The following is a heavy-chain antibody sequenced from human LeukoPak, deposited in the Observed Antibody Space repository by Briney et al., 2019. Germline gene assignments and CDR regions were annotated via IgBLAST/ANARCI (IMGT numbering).Heavy chain of an antibody. CDR1: GGSISSGDYY. Sequence: SQTLSLTCTVSGGSISSGDYYGSWIRQPPGRGLEWIGYIYYSGSTYYNPSLKSRVTISVDTSKNQFSLKLSSVTAADTAVYYCARSGYCSSTSCYTVDYYYMDVWGKGTTVTVSS. D-gene: IGHD2-2*02. J-gene: IGHJ6*03. CDR2: IYYSGST. V-gene: IGHV4-30-4*08. CDR3: ARSGYCSSTSCYTVDYYYMDV.